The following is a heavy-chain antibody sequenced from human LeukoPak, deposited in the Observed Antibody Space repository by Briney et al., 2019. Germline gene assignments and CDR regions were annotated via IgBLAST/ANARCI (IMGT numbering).Heavy chain of an antibody. J-gene: IGHJ4*02. CDR1: GFTFSSYR. D-gene: IGHD3-22*01. Sequence: GGSLRLSCAASGFTFSSYRMHWVRQAPGKGLVWVSRINSDGTSTSYADSVKGRLTLSRDNAKNTLYLQMNSLRAEDTAVYYCARESRDSSGYDFDYWGQGTLVTVSS. V-gene: IGHV3-74*01. CDR2: INSDGTST. CDR3: ARESRDSSGYDFDY.